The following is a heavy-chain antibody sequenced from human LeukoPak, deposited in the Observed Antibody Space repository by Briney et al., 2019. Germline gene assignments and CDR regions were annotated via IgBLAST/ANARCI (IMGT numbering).Heavy chain of an antibody. CDR3: ARAAGAAGGQYFDY. J-gene: IGHJ4*02. CDR2: IYSNGDT. CDR1: GGSISGYY. V-gene: IGHV4-4*07. D-gene: IGHD6-13*01. Sequence: SETLSLTCTVSGGSISGYYWSRIRQPAGQGLEWIGRIYSNGDTRYNPSLKSRVTMSVDTSKNQLSLKLGPVTAADTAVYYCARAAGAAGGQYFDYWGQGTLVTVSS.